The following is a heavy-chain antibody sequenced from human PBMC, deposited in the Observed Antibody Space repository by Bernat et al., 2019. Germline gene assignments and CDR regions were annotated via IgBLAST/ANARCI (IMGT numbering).Heavy chain of an antibody. J-gene: IGHJ3*02. V-gene: IGHV1-24*01. CDR3: ATSRAIVVVVAAPDAFDI. CDR1: GYTLTELS. Sequence: QVQLVQSGAEVKKPGASVKVSCKVSGYTLTELSMHWVRQAPGKGLEWMGGFDPEDGETIYAQKFQGRVTMTEDTSTDTAYMELSSLRSEYTAVYYCATSRAIVVVVAAPDAFDIWGQGTMVTVSS. D-gene: IGHD2-15*01. CDR2: FDPEDGET.